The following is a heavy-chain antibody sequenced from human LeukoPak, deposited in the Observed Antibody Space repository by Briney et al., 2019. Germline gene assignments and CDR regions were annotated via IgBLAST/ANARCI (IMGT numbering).Heavy chain of an antibody. D-gene: IGHD3-10*01. Sequence: GGSLRLSCEGSGFTFSRHGMHWVRQAPGKGLEWVAVISNEGNYKYYVDSVKGRFAISRDNFKNTTYLQMNYLRPEDTAVYFCAKGGHYLFDYWGQGALVTVSS. CDR2: ISNEGNYK. CDR3: AKGGHYLFDY. CDR1: GFTFSRHG. V-gene: IGHV3-30*18. J-gene: IGHJ4*02.